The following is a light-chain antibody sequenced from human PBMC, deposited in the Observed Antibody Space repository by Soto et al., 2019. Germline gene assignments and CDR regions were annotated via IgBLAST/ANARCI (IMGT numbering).Light chain of an antibody. CDR2: EVR. CDR3: SSYRTGSAFYV. Sequence: QSVVTQPASVSGSPGQSITISCTGTSSDVGDYNYVSWYQHHPGKAPKLIIYEVRNRPSGVPNRFSGAKSGNTASLTISGLQAEDEADYHCSSYRTGSAFYVFGSGTKLTVL. J-gene: IGLJ1*01. V-gene: IGLV2-14*01. CDR1: SSDVGDYNY.